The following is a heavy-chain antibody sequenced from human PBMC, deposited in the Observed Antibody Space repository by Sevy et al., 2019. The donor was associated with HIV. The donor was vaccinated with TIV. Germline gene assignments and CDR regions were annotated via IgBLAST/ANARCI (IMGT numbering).Heavy chain of an antibody. CDR2: INHSGST. Sequence: SETLSLTCAVYGGSFSGYYWSWIRQPPGKGLEWIGEINHSGSTNYNPSLNSQVTISVDTSKNQFSLKLSSVTAADTAVYYCAREFGYYDFWSGYPTTYGMDVWGQGTTVTVSS. J-gene: IGHJ6*02. V-gene: IGHV4-34*01. CDR3: AREFGYYDFWSGYPTTYGMDV. D-gene: IGHD3-3*01. CDR1: GGSFSGYY.